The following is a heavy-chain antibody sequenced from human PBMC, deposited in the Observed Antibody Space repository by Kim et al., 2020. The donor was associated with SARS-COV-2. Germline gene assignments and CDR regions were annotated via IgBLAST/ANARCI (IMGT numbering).Heavy chain of an antibody. Sequence: GGSLRLSCAASGFTFSGSNIHWVRQASGKGLEWVGRISTRPKSYSTAYSASVKGRFTISSDDSKNTAYLQLNSLRAEDTAVYYCTSLTTSDVTYWGQGTL. CDR1: GFTFSGSN. CDR3: TSLTTSDVTY. CDR2: ISTRPKSYST. V-gene: IGHV3-73*01. J-gene: IGHJ4*02. D-gene: IGHD3-22*01.